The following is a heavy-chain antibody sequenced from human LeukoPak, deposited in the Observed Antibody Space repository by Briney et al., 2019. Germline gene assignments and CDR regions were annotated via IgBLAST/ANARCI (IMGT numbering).Heavy chain of an antibody. J-gene: IGHJ4*02. Sequence: GGSLRLSCAASGFTFSGYNMNWVRQAPGKGLECVSAISGSGGSTYYADSVKGRFTISRDDSKNTAYLQVNSLRTEDTAVYYCTGNYYGSGSYADFDYWGQGTLVTVSS. V-gene: IGHV3-23*01. CDR1: GFTFSGYN. D-gene: IGHD3-10*01. CDR3: TGNYYGSGSYADFDY. CDR2: ISGSGGST.